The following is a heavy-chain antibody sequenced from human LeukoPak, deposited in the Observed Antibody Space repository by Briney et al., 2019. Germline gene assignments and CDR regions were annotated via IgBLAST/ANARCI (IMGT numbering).Heavy chain of an antibody. D-gene: IGHD1-14*01. CDR2: GHKDGET. V-gene: IGHV4-59*08. Sequence: PSETLSLTCTVSGGSINSYYWSWIRQSPGKGLEWIVYGHKDGETKYNPSLKSRITISIDTSKNEFSLRLSSVTAADTAVYYCARQPGGTAAFDIWGQGTTVTVSA. CDR3: ARQPGGTAAFDI. J-gene: IGHJ3*02. CDR1: GGSINSYY.